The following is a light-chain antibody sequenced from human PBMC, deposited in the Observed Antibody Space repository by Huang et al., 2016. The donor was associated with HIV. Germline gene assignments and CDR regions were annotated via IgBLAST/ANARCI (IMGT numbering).Light chain of an antibody. CDR3: QHYNTYSWT. CDR1: QSISSL. J-gene: IGKJ1*01. Sequence: DIQMTQSPSTLSASVGDRVTIACRASQSISSLLAWYQQKPGKAPKLLIYKASNLESGVPSRFSGSGSGTEFTLSISSLQPDEFATYYCQHYNTYSWTFGQGTKVEIK. V-gene: IGKV1-5*03. CDR2: KAS.